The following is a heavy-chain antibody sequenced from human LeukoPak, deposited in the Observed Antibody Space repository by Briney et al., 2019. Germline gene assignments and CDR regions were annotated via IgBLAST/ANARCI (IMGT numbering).Heavy chain of an antibody. D-gene: IGHD3-16*01. V-gene: IGHV3-7*01. CDR2: MNQDGSER. CDR3: ATYTHWVAGDV. Sequence: PGGSLRLSCAASGFTFSESWMSWVRQAPGEGLEWVANMNQDGSERDHVDSVKGRFTISRDNARKSLYLQMSSLRAEDTAVYYCATYTHWVAGDVWGQGTTVTVSS. J-gene: IGHJ6*02. CDR1: GFTFSESW.